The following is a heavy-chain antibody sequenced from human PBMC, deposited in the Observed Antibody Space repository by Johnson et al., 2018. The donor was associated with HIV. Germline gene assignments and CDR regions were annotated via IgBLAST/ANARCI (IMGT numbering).Heavy chain of an antibody. J-gene: IGHJ3*02. CDR1: GFTFDDYA. CDR3: AKDIEATPDAFDI. Sequence: VQLVESGGGLVQPGRSLRLSYAASGFTFDDYAMHWVRQAPGKGLEWVSGISWNSGSIGYADSVKGRFTISRDNAKNSLYLQMNSLRAEDTALYYCAKDIEATPDAFDIWGQGTMVTVSS. V-gene: IGHV3-9*01. CDR2: ISWNSGSI.